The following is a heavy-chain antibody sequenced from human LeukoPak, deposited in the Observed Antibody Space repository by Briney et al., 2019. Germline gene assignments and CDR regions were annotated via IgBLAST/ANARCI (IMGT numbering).Heavy chain of an antibody. V-gene: IGHV3-23*01. CDR1: GFTLSTYA. CDR2: TSSSDAGT. CDR3: AKAPVTSCRGAYCYPFDY. D-gene: IGHD2-21*01. Sequence: GGSLRLSCAASGFTLSTYAMSWVRQTPGKGLEWVAATSSSDAGTYHADSVRGRFTISRDNSKNTLYLQMNSLSAEDAAVYFCAKAPVTSCRGAYCYPFDYWGQGTLVTVSS. J-gene: IGHJ4*02.